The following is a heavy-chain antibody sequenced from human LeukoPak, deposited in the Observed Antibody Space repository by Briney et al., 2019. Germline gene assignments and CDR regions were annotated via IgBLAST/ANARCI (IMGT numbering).Heavy chain of an antibody. CDR2: ISSDGNNK. Sequence: GGSLRLSCVASGFTFGSYGMHWVRQAPGKGLEWVAVISSDGNNKDYADSVKGRFTISRDNSKNTLNLEMNSLRPEDTAVYRCAKDILGVSSPEFDYYYSGMDVWGQGATVIASS. CDR3: AKDILGVSSPEFDYYYSGMDV. CDR1: GFTFGSYG. D-gene: IGHD2-8*01. V-gene: IGHV3-30*18. J-gene: IGHJ6*02.